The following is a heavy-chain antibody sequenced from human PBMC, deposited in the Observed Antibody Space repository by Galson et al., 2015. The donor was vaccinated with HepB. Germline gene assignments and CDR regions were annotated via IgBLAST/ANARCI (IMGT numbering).Heavy chain of an antibody. V-gene: IGHV3-48*02. D-gene: IGHD2-15*01. CDR1: GFSFGSYS. CDR2: ISSYSSII. Sequence: SLRLSCAASGFSFGSYSMNWVRQAPGKGLEWVSYISSYSSIIQYADSVKGRFTVSRDDAKNSLYLQMNSLRDEDTAVYYCARDGRWQWLLHFFDFWGQGTLVTVSS. CDR3: ARDGRWQWLLHFFDF. J-gene: IGHJ4*02.